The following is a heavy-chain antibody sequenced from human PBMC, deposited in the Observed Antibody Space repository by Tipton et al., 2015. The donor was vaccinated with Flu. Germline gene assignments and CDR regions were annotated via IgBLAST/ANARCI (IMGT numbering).Heavy chain of an antibody. D-gene: IGHD3-10*01. Sequence: TLSLTCVVYGGSFSGDYCSWIRQPPGKGLEWIGEVNHSGSTNYNPSLKSRVTMSVDTSKNQFSLKMSSVTAADTAVYYCARFSVRGESDYWGQGTLVTVSS. CDR1: GGSFSGDY. V-gene: IGHV4-34*01. CDR3: ARFSVRGESDY. CDR2: VNHSGST. J-gene: IGHJ4*02.